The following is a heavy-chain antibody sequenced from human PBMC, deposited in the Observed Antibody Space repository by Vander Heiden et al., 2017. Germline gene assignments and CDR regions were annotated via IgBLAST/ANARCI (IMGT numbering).Heavy chain of an antibody. V-gene: IGHV1-2*02. CDR3: ARGRGHYGMDV. CDR2: INPNGDGT. J-gene: IGHJ6*02. CDR1: GITFTGSC. Sequence: QVQLVHTGAEVKKPGASVNVSCKASGITFTGSCMHGVRQAPGQGLEWMGWINPNGDGTNYARQFQGRVTMTRDTSNSTAYMELGRLRSDDTAVYYCARGRGHYGMDVWGQGTTVTVSS.